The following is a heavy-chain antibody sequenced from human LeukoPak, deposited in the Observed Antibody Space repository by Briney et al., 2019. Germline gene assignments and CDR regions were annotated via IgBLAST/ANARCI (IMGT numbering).Heavy chain of an antibody. CDR2: IKGDGSDT. CDR3: ASDREHAFDI. D-gene: IGHD1-1*01. Sequence: PGGSLRLSCAASGFTFSSYWMHWVRQTPGKGLVWVSRIKGDGSDTLYADSVKGRFTISRDNAKNALYLQMNSLTAEDTAVYYCASDREHAFDIWGQGTMVTVSS. J-gene: IGHJ3*02. V-gene: IGHV3-74*01. CDR1: GFTFSSYW.